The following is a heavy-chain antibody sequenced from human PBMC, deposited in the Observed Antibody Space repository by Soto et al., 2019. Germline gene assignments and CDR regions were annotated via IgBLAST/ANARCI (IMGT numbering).Heavy chain of an antibody. D-gene: IGHD6-25*01. CDR2: ISYDGSNK. V-gene: IGHV3-30-3*01. CDR1: RFTFSSYA. Sequence: GGSLRLSCVASRFTFSSYALHWVRQAPGKGLEWVAVISYDGSNKYHADSVKGRFSISRDDSKNTMYLQMNSLRPEDTALYYCASAGVAYTSGWSSWFGCWGLGTRVTVSS. J-gene: IGHJ4*02. CDR3: ASAGVAYTSGWSSWFGC.